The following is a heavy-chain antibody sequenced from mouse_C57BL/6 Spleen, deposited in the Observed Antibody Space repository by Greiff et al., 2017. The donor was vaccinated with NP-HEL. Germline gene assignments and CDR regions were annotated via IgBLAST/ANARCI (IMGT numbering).Heavy chain of an antibody. CDR1: GYSFTGYF. V-gene: IGHV1-20*01. CDR3: ARDYDWYYAV. D-gene: IGHD2-4*01. CDR2: INPYNGDT. Sequence: EVMLVESGPEVVKPGDSVKISCKASGYSFTGYFMNWVMQSHGKSLEWIGRINPYNGDTFYNQKFKGKATLTVDKSSSTAHMELRSLTSVDSAVYYCARDYDWYYAVWGTGTTVTVSS. J-gene: IGHJ1*03.